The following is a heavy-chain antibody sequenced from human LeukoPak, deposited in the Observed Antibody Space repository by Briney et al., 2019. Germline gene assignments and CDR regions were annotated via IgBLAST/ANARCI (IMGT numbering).Heavy chain of an antibody. V-gene: IGHV3-23*01. CDR1: GFSFSNYA. D-gene: IGHD4-17*01. CDR2: ILGSGATT. CDR3: AKILREDYGDYGEYYYYYGMDV. Sequence: GGSLRLSCAASGFSFSNYAMTWVRQAPGKGLEWVTSILGSGATTNFADSVKGRFTVSRDNSKNTMYLQMNSLRPEDTAVYYCAKILREDYGDYGEYYYYYGMDVWGQGTTVTVSS. J-gene: IGHJ6*02.